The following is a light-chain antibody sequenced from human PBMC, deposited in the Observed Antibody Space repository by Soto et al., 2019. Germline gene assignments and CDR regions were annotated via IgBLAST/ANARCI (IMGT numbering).Light chain of an antibody. CDR3: CSYAGSSTWV. Sequence: QAALTQPASVSGSPGQSIIISCTGTSSDVGSYNLVSWYQQHPGKAPKLMIHEGSKRPSGISNRFSGSKSGNTASLTISGLQAEDEAEYYCCSYAGSSTWVFGGGTKRTVL. CDR2: EGS. CDR1: SSDVGSYNL. V-gene: IGLV2-23*01. J-gene: IGLJ3*02.